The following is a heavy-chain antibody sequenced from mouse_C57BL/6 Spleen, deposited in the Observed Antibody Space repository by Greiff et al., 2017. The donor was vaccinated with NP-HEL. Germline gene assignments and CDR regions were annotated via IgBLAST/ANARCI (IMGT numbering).Heavy chain of an antibody. CDR2: IHPNSGST. J-gene: IGHJ2*01. D-gene: IGHD1-1*01. Sequence: QVQLQQPGAELVKPGASVKLSCKASGYTFTSYWMHWVKQRPGQGLEWIGMIHPNSGSTNYNEKFKSKATLTVDKSSSTAYMQLSSLTSEDSAVYYCAREATVVARDFDYWGQGTTLTVSS. CDR1: GYTFTSYW. V-gene: IGHV1-64*01. CDR3: AREATVVARDFDY.